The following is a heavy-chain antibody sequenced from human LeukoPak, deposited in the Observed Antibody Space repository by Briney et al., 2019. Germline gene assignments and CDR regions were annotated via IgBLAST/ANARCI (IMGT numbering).Heavy chain of an antibody. V-gene: IGHV5-51*01. Sequence: GESLKISCKGSGYSFTSYWIGWVRQMPGKGLEWMGIIYPGDSDTRYGPSFQGQVTISADKSISTAYLQWSSLKASDTAMYYCARQGGERWLSYWYFDLWGRGTLVTVSS. CDR3: ARQGGERWLSYWYFDL. CDR2: IYPGDSDT. CDR1: GYSFTSYW. D-gene: IGHD5-24*01. J-gene: IGHJ2*01.